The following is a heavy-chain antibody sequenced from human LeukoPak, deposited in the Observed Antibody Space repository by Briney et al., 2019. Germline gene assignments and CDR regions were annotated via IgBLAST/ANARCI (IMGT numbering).Heavy chain of an antibody. J-gene: IGHJ5*02. V-gene: IGHV4-31*03. D-gene: IGHD1-14*01. CDR3: AREYRDNWFDP. Sequence: SETLSLTCTVSGGSISSGGYYWSWIRRHPGKGLEWIGYIYYSGSTYYNPSLKSRVTISVDTSKNQFSLKLSSVTAADTAVYYCAREYRDNWFDPWGQGTLVTVSS. CDR2: IYYSGST. CDR1: GGSISSGGYY.